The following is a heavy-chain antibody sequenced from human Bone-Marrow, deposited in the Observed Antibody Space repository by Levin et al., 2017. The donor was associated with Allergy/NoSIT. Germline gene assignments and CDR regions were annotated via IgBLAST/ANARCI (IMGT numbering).Heavy chain of an antibody. V-gene: IGHV1-46*01. Sequence: ASVKVSCNASGYTFTHYFMNWVRQAPGQGLEWMGIINPNDGSTAYAQRFQGRVTLTRDTSSSSVYIELSSLISADTAVYYCAKGGPTFTMVGEAYAMDVWGQGTGVTVSS. CDR1: GYTFTHYF. CDR3: AKGGPTFTMVGEAYAMDV. J-gene: IGHJ6*02. D-gene: IGHD3-10*02. CDR2: INPNDGST.